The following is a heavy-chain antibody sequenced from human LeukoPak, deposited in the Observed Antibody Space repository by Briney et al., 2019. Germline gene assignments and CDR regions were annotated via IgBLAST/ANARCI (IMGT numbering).Heavy chain of an antibody. CDR1: GFTFSSYA. CDR3: AKDLAEYGMDV. Sequence: GGSLRLSCAASGFTFSSYAMHWVRQAPGKGLEWVAVISYDGSNKYYADSVKGRFTISRDNSKNTLYLQMNSLRAEDTAVYYCAKDLAEYGMDVWGQGTTVTVSS. J-gene: IGHJ6*02. CDR2: ISYDGSNK. V-gene: IGHV3-30-3*01.